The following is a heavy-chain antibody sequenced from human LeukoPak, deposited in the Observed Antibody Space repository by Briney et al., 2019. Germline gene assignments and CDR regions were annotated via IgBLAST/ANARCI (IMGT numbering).Heavy chain of an antibody. Sequence: ASVKVSCKASGYTFTSYDINWVRQATGQGLEWMGWMNPNSGNKGYAQKFQGRVTMTRNTSISTAYMELSSLRSEDTAVYYCARGYQEMVYAIRRYYGMDVWGQGTTVTVSS. V-gene: IGHV1-8*01. CDR1: GYTFTSYD. CDR3: ARGYQEMVYAIRRYYGMDV. CDR2: MNPNSGNK. J-gene: IGHJ6*02. D-gene: IGHD2-8*01.